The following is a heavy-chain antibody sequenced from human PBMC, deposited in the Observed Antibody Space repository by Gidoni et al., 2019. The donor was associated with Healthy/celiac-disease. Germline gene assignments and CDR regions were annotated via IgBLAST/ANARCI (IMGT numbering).Heavy chain of an antibody. Sequence: EVQLLESGGGLVKPGGSLRLSCASSGFTCSSYAMSWVRQAPGKWLEWVSAISCSGGSTYYADSVKGRFTISRDNSKNTLYLQMNSLRAEDTAVYYCAKELVVAYDYWGQGTLVTVSS. V-gene: IGHV3-23*01. J-gene: IGHJ4*02. CDR3: AKELVVAYDY. CDR1: GFTCSSYA. CDR2: ISCSGGST. D-gene: IGHD3-22*01.